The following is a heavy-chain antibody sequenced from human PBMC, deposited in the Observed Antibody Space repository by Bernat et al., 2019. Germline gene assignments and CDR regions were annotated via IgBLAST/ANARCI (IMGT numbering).Heavy chain of an antibody. D-gene: IGHD3-16*02. V-gene: IGHV3-23*04. CDR2: ISGSGGST. J-gene: IGHJ3*02. CDR1: GFTFSSYA. Sequence: VQLVESGGGVVQPGGSLRLSCAASGFTFSSYAMSWVRQAPGKGLEWVSAISGSGGSTYYADSVKGRFTISRDNSKNTLYLQMNSLRAEDTAVYYCAKFMITFGGVIVTDAFDIWGQGTMVTVSS. CDR3: AKFMITFGGVIVTDAFDI.